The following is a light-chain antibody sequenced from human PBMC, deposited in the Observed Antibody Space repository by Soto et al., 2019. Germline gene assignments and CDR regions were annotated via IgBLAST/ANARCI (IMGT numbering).Light chain of an antibody. CDR3: QQDYNLH. J-gene: IGKJ5*01. CDR2: GAS. CDR1: ESVSSN. Sequence: EVVMTQSPATLSVSPGERATLSCRASESVSSNLAWYQQKPGQAPRLLIYGASTRATSIPARFSGSGSGTDFTLTISSLQPEDFAVYYCQQDYNLHFGQGTRLEIK. V-gene: IGKV3D-15*01.